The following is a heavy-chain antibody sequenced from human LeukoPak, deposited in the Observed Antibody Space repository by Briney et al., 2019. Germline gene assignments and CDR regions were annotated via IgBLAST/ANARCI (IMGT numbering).Heavy chain of an antibody. CDR1: GGSFSGYY. CDR2: INHSGST. CDR3: ARDPRH. V-gene: IGHV4-34*01. Sequence: NPSETLSLTCAVYGGSFSGYYWSWIRQPPGKGLEWIGEINHSGSTNYNPSLKSRVTISVDTSKNQFSLKLSSVTAADTAVYYCARDPRHWGQGTLVTVSS. J-gene: IGHJ4*02.